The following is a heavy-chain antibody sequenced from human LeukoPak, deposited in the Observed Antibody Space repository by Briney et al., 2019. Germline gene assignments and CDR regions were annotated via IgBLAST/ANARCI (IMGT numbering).Heavy chain of an antibody. Sequence: GGSLRLSCAASGFTVSSNYMSWVRQAPGKGLEWVSVIYSGGSTYYADSVKGRFTISRDNSKNTLYLQMNSLRAEDTAVYYCAREINDYGDYGPGYWGQGTLVTVSS. D-gene: IGHD4-17*01. CDR3: AREINDYGDYGPGY. V-gene: IGHV3-53*01. CDR1: GFTVSSNY. CDR2: IYSGGST. J-gene: IGHJ4*02.